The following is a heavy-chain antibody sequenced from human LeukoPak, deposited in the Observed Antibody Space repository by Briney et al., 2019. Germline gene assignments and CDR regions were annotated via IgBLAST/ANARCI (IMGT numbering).Heavy chain of an antibody. CDR3: ARDSGTTGEVKFDP. CDR2: IYSSGTT. CDR1: GYSISSGYD. V-gene: IGHV4-4*07. D-gene: IGHD3-10*01. J-gene: IGHJ5*02. Sequence: SETLSLTCTVSGYSISSGYDWGWIRQPAGKGLEWIGRIYSSGTTTYNPSLKSRVTMSVDTAKNQVSLRLSSVTAADTAVYYCARDSGTTGEVKFDPWGQGSLVTVSS.